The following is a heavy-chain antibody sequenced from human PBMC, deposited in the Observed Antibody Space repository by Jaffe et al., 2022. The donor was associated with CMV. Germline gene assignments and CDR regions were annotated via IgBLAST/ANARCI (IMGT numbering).Heavy chain of an antibody. V-gene: IGHV5-10-1*03. J-gene: IGHJ6*03. CDR3: ARLNRNSVDTAMVNYYYYMDV. CDR1: GYSFTSYW. Sequence: EVQLVQSGAEVKKPGESLRISCKGSGYSFTSYWISWVRQMPGKGLEWMGRIDPSDSYTNYSPSFQGHVTISADKSISTAYLQWSSLKASDTAMYYCARLNRNSVDTAMVNYYYYMDVWGKGTTVTVSS. CDR2: IDPSDSYT. D-gene: IGHD5-18*01.